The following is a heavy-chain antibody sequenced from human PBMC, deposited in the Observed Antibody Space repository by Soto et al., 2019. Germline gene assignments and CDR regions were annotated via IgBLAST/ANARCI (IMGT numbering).Heavy chain of an antibody. Sequence: SETLSLTCSVSGGSVSDKTYYWSWIRQPPGKRLEWIGYVYYSGTTNYNPSLKSRVTISVDLSKNQFSLRLSSVTTANTALYYCARTTAVPNSLRSRYFFDYWGQGTLVTVSS. V-gene: IGHV4-61*01. CDR3: ARTTAVPNSLRSRYFFDY. J-gene: IGHJ4*02. CDR1: GGSVSDKTYY. D-gene: IGHD4-17*01. CDR2: VYYSGTT.